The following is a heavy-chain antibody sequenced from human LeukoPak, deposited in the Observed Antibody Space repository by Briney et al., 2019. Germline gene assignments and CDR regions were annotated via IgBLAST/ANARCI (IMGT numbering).Heavy chain of an antibody. CDR3: ARIGRSSSWYSRYWFDP. Sequence: SETLSLTCTVSGGSISGYYWSWVRQPAGEGLEWIGRIYTSESTNYNPSLKSRVTISVDTSKNQFSLKLSSVTAADTAVYYCARIGRSSSWYSRYWFDPWGQGTLVTVSS. D-gene: IGHD6-13*01. J-gene: IGHJ5*02. V-gene: IGHV4-4*07. CDR1: GGSISGYY. CDR2: IYTSEST.